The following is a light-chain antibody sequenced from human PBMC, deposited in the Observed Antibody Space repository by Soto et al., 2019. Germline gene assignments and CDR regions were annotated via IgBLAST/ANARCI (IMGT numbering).Light chain of an antibody. CDR2: EVS. V-gene: IGLV2-14*01. CDR1: RSDIGTYKY. Sequence: QSVLSQPATVSGSPGQSITIPCTGTRSDIGTYKYVSWYQHHPGKAPNLLIFEVSYRSSGVSNRFSGSKSGNTASLTISGLLPEDEADYYCHSYPRSSTYVFGSGTKV. J-gene: IGLJ1*01. CDR3: HSYPRSSTYV.